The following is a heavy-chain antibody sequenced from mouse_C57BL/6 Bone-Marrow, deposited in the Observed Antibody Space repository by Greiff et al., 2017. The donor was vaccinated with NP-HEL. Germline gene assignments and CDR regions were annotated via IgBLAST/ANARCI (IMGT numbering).Heavy chain of an antibody. CDR3: ARSSYPYFDD. CDR1: GFTFSSYG. D-gene: IGHD1-1*01. J-gene: IGHJ2*01. CDR2: ISSGGSYT. Sequence: EVMLVESGGDLVKPGGSLKLSCAASGFTFSSYGMSWVSQTPDKRLEWVATISSGGSYTYYPDSVKGRVTITRDNSKNTLYLQMSSLKSEDTAMYYCARSSYPYFDDWGQGTTLTVSS. V-gene: IGHV5-6*02.